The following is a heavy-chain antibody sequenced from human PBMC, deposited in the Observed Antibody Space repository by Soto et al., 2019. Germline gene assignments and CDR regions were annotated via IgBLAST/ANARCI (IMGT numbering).Heavy chain of an antibody. CDR1: GYTFTSYD. CDR2: MNPNSGNT. D-gene: IGHD6-13*01. V-gene: IGHV1-8*01. Sequence: ASVKVSCKASGYTFTSYDINWVRQATGQGLEWMGWMNPNSGNTGYAQKFQGRVTMTRNTSISTAYMELSSLGSEDTAVYYCARGRKRSSSWSGAFDIWGQGTMVTVSS. CDR3: ARGRKRSSSWSGAFDI. J-gene: IGHJ3*02.